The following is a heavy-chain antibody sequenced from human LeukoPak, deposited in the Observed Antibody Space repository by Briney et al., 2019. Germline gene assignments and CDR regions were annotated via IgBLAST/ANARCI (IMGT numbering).Heavy chain of an antibody. Sequence: GGSLRLSCAASGFTFSDHYMDWVRQAPGKGLEWVGRSRNKANSYTTEYAASVKGRFTISRDDSKNSLFLQMNSLKTEDTAVYYCAREARFTVAFDYWGQGTQVTVSS. J-gene: IGHJ4*02. D-gene: IGHD3-3*01. V-gene: IGHV3-72*01. CDR3: AREARFTVAFDY. CDR2: SRNKANSYTT. CDR1: GFTFSDHY.